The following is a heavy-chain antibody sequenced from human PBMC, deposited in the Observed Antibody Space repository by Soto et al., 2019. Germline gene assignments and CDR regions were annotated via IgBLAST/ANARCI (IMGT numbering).Heavy chain of an antibody. J-gene: IGHJ4*02. D-gene: IGHD2-15*01. Sequence: GGSLRLSCAASGFTFSSYSMNWVRQAPGKGLEWVSSISSSSSYIYYADSVKGRFTISRDNAKNSLYLQMNSLRAEDTAVYYCARVEGRGYCSGGSCSSGYYFDYWGQGTLVTVSS. CDR2: ISSSSSYI. CDR1: GFTFSSYS. CDR3: ARVEGRGYCSGGSCSSGYYFDY. V-gene: IGHV3-21*01.